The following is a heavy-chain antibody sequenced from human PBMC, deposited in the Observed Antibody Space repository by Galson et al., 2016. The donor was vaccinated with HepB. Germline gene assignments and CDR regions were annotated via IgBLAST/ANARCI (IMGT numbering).Heavy chain of an antibody. J-gene: IGHJ6*03. CDR2: IYSGGST. Sequence: SLRLSCAASGFTVSSNYLSWVRQAPGKGLEWVSVIYSGGSTYYADSVGGQFTISRDNSNNILYLQMNSLRAEDTAVYYCARNKATARVWCHYYYYMDVWGKGTTVTVSS. CDR3: ARNKATARVWCHYYYYMDV. V-gene: IGHV3-53*01. CDR1: GFTVSSNY. D-gene: IGHD2-21*02.